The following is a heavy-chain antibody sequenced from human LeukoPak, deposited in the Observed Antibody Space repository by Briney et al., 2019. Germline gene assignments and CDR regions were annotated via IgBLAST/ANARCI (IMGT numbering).Heavy chain of an antibody. V-gene: IGHV3-23*01. CDR2: ISGSGGGT. D-gene: IGHD6-19*01. CDR3: AKGNTAEQWLFDY. J-gene: IGHJ4*02. Sequence: PGGSLRLSCAASGLTFSSYAMSCVRQAPGKGLEWGSAISGSGGGTYYADSVKGRFTISRDNSKNTLHLQMNSLRAEDTAVYYCAKGNTAEQWLFDYWGQGTLVTVSS. CDR1: GLTFSSYA.